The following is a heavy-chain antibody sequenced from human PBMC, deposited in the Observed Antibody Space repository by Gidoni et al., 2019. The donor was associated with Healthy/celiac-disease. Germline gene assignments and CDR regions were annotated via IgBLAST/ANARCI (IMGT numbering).Heavy chain of an antibody. CDR1: GGSISSGAYY. V-gene: IGHV4-30-4*01. D-gene: IGHD3-22*01. CDR2: IYYSGST. J-gene: IGHJ3*02. CDR3: ARDRDYYDSSGYRHDAFDI. Sequence: QVQLQESGPGLVKPSQTLSLTCTVSGGSISSGAYYWSWIRQPPGKGLEWIGYIYYSGSTYYNPSLKSRVTISVDTAKNQFSLKLSSVTAADTAVYYCARDRDYYDSSGYRHDAFDIWGQGTMVTVSS.